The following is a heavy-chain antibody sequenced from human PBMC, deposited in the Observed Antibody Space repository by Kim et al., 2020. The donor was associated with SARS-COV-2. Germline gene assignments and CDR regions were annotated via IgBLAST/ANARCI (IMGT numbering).Heavy chain of an antibody. CDR1: GGYMSDSNYY. CDR3: ARHRSLMASASESYNW. Sequence: SETLSLTCDVSGGYMSDSNYYWAWIRLPPGKGLEWIGSIFYRGTTYFNPTLRSRVTISVAASETFFTLDLKSVTAADTGVYYCARHRSLMASASESYNW. V-gene: IGHV4-39*01. D-gene: IGHD3-10*01. J-gene: IGHJ5*01. CDR2: IFYRGTT.